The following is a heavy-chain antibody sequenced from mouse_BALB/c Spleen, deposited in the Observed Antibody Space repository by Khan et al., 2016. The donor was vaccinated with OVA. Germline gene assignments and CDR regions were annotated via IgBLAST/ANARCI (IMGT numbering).Heavy chain of an antibody. Sequence: EVQLQQPGPELVKPGASVKISCKASGYTFTDYNMDWVKQSHGKRLEWIGYIYPNNGDSGYNQTCKTKATLTVDSSSSKAYMEIRSLTSEDSAVYYWTSSGYSSFAYWGQGTLITVSA. CDR1: GYTFTDYN. V-gene: IGHV1S29*02. D-gene: IGHD3-1*01. CDR2: IYPNNGDS. J-gene: IGHJ3*01. CDR3: TSSGYSSFAY.